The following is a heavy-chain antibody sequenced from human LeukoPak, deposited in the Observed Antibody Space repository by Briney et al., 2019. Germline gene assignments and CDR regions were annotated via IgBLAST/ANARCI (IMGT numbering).Heavy chain of an antibody. CDR2: IYSSGST. D-gene: IGHD3-10*01. CDR3: ARDSGSGSLFPTF. Sequence: SETLSLTCTVSGGSISTYFWSWIRQPPGKGLEWIGYIYSSGSTNYNPSLKSRVTISVDTSKKQVSLNLTSVTAADTAVYYCARDSGSGSLFPTFWGQGTLVTVSS. J-gene: IGHJ4*02. V-gene: IGHV4-59*01. CDR1: GGSISTYF.